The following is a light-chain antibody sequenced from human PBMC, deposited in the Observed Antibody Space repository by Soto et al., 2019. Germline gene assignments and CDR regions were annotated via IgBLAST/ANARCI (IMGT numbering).Light chain of an antibody. CDR1: QSVSSSY. CDR3: QQYGSSPT. CDR2: GAS. J-gene: IGKJ1*01. Sequence: EIVLTQSPGTLSLSPGERATLSCRASQSVSSSYLAWYQQKPGQAPRLLIYGASSRATVIPGRFSGSGSGKDFTLTISRLEAEDFAVYYCQQYGSSPTFGQGTNVEIK. V-gene: IGKV3-20*01.